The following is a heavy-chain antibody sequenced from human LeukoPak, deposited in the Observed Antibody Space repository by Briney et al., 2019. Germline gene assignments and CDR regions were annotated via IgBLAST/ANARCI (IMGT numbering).Heavy chain of an antibody. CDR1: GGSIRSYY. J-gene: IGHJ5*02. CDR3: ARGVDYGGNYNWFDP. V-gene: IGHV4-59*01. D-gene: IGHD4-23*01. CDR2: IYYSGST. Sequence: PSETLSLTCTVSGGSIRSYYWSWIRQPPGKGLEWIGYIYYSGSTNYNPSLKSRVTISVDTSKNQFSLKLSSVTAADTAVYYCARGVDYGGNYNWFDPWGQGTLVTVSS.